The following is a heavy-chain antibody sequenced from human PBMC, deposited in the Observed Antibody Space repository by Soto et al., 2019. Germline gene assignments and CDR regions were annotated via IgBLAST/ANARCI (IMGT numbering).Heavy chain of an antibody. CDR2: IIPIFGTA. D-gene: IGHD6-6*01. CDR1: GGTFSGYA. Sequence: SVKVSCKASGGTFSGYAISWVRQAPGQGLEWMGGIIPIFGTANYAQKFQGRVTITADESTGTAYMELSSLRSEDTAVYYCARGPIVEYSSSPPPFDYWGQGTLVTVSS. CDR3: ARGPIVEYSSSPPPFDY. J-gene: IGHJ4*02. V-gene: IGHV1-69*13.